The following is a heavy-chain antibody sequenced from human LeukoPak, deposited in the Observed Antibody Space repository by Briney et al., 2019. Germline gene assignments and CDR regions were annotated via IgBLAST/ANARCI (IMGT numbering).Heavy chain of an antibody. Sequence: GGSLRLSCAASGFTFSSYAMSWVRQAPGKGLEGVSAISGSGGSTYYADSVKGRFTISRDNSKNTLYLQMNSLRAEDTAVYYCARDLGSGYYFNHWGQGTLVTVSS. D-gene: IGHD3-3*01. CDR3: ARDLGSGYYFNH. CDR2: ISGSGGST. V-gene: IGHV3-23*01. J-gene: IGHJ4*02. CDR1: GFTFSSYA.